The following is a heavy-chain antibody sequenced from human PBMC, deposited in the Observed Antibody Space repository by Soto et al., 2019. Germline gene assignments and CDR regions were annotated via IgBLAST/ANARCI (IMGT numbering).Heavy chain of an antibody. CDR3: ARAQDSLYYYYYGMDV. J-gene: IGHJ6*02. Sequence: QVQLVESGGGVVQPGRSLRLSCAASGFTISSYGMHRVRQAPGKGLEWVAVIWYDGSNKYYADSVKGRFTISRDNSKNTLYLQMNSLRAEDTAVYYCARAQDSLYYYYYGMDVWGQGTTVTVSS. V-gene: IGHV3-33*01. CDR2: IWYDGSNK. CDR1: GFTISSYG.